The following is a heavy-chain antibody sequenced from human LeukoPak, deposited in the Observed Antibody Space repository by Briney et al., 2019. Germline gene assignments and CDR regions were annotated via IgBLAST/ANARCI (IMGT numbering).Heavy chain of an antibody. V-gene: IGHV4-34*01. CDR2: INHSGST. CDR1: GGSFSGYY. CDR3: ARDMGYSSGWADY. J-gene: IGHJ4*02. Sequence: SETLSLTCAVYGGSFSGYYWSWIRQPPGKGLEWIGEINHSGSTNYNPSLKSRVTISVDTSKNQFSLKLSSVTAADTAVYYCARDMGYSSGWADYWGQGTLVTVSS. D-gene: IGHD6-19*01.